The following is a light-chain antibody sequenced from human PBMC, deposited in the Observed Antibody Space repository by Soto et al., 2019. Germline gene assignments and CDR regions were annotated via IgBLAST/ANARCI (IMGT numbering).Light chain of an antibody. J-gene: IGLJ2*01. Sequence: QSVLTQPPSASVTPGQRVTISCSGSSSNIGSSTVNWYQQLPGTAPKLLIYSNNQRPSGVPDRFSGSKSGTSASLAISGLQSEDEADYYCSTWDDSLNVPVFGGGTKLTVL. CDR3: STWDDSLNVPV. CDR2: SNN. CDR1: SSNIGSST. V-gene: IGLV1-44*01.